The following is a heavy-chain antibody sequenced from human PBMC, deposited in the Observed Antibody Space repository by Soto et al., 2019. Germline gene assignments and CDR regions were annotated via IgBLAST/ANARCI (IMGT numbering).Heavy chain of an antibody. CDR2: ISATGGST. Sequence: EVQLLESGGGLVQPGGSLRLSCAASGFTFSSFHMDWVSQAPGKGLEWVSAISATGGSTFYPDSVRGRFTISRDNSRNTLYLQMHGLRVEDTAIYYCAKVAPGSGTDSFFFDFWGQGTPATVSS. CDR1: GFTFSSFH. D-gene: IGHD3-10*01. J-gene: IGHJ4*02. V-gene: IGHV3-23*01. CDR3: AKVAPGSGTDSFFFDF.